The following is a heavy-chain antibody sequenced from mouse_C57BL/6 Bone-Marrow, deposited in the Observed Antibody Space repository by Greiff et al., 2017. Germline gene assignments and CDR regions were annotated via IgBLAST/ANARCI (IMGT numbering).Heavy chain of an antibody. Sequence: QVQLQQSGAELVRPGTSVKVSCKASGYAFTNYLIEWVKQRPGQGLEWIGVINPGSGGTNYNEKFKGKATLTADKSSSTAYMQLSSLTSEDSAVCFCARRTGSWYFDVWGTGTTVTVSA. CDR1: GYAFTNYL. CDR2: INPGSGGT. CDR3: ARRTGSWYFDV. J-gene: IGHJ1*03. V-gene: IGHV1-54*01.